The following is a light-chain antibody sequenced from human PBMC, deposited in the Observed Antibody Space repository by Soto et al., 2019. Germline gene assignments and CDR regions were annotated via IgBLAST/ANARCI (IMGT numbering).Light chain of an antibody. CDR2: KDS. V-gene: IGKV2-30*01. CDR3: MQGTYWPYT. CDR1: QSPLYSDGNTY. J-gene: IGKJ2*01. Sequence: DVVMTQSPLSLPVTLGQPASISCRSSQSPLYSDGNTYLSWFHQRPGQSPRRLIYKDSHRDSGVPDRFSGSGAGTDFTLQINRVEAEDLEVYYFMQGTYWPYTFGKGTKLEIK.